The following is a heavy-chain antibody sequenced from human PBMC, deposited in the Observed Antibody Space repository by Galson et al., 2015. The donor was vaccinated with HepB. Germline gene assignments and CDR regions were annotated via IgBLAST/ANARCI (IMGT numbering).Heavy chain of an antibody. D-gene: IGHD2-15*01. CDR1: GGSISSGSNY. Sequence: SETLSLTCTVSGGSISSGSNYWGWIRQPPGKGLEWIGRMYYSGRGYYNPSLKPRITTPVYTSKNQFSLQLRSVTAADTAVYYCAGHIGYCSAGSCYLGFFDYWGQGTPVTVSS. J-gene: IGHJ4*02. CDR2: MYYSGRG. CDR3: AGHIGYCSAGSCYLGFFDY. V-gene: IGHV4-39*01.